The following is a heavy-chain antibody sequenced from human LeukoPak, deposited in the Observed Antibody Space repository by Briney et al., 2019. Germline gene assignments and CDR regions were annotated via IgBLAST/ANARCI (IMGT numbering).Heavy chain of an antibody. V-gene: IGHV3-48*01. CDR3: ARDYKYAFDN. CDR1: GFMFSDYS. Sequence: GGSLRLSCAASGFMFSDYSMNWVRQAPGKGLEWISYIGIDSGNTNYADSVKGRFTISGDKAKNSLYLQMNSLRVEDTAVYYCARDYKYAFDNWGQGTLVTVSS. CDR2: IGIDSGNT. J-gene: IGHJ4*02. D-gene: IGHD5-24*01.